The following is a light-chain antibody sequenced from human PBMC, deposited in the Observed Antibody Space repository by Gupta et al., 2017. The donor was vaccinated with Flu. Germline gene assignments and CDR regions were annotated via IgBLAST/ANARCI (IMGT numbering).Light chain of an antibody. V-gene: IGKV3-15*01. J-gene: IGKJ4*01. Sequence: ERATLSCRASQTISTNLAWYQKKPGQAPRLLIHGASSRATGIPARFSGSVSGTEFTLTISSLQSEDFAVYYCRQYNKWPPLTFGGGTKVEIK. CDR1: QTISTN. CDR2: GAS. CDR3: RQYNKWPPLT.